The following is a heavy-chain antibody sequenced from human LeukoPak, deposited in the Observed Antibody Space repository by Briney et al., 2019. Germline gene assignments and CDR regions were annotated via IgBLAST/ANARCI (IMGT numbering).Heavy chain of an antibody. D-gene: IGHD3-3*01. CDR2: IYPGDSDT. CDR1: GYSFTSYW. CDR3: ARHDYDFWSGKTGTRYYYYYMDV. Sequence: GGSLKISCKGSGYSFTSYWIGGVRQMPGKGLEWMGIIYPGDSDTRYNPSFQGQVTISADKSISTAYLQWSSLKASDTAMYYGARHDYDFWSGKTGTRYYYYYMDVWGKGTTVTVSS. J-gene: IGHJ6*03. V-gene: IGHV5-51*01.